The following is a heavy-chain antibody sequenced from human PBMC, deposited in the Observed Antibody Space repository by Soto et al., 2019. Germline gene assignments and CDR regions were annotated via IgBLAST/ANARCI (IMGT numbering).Heavy chain of an antibody. D-gene: IGHD3-10*01. V-gene: IGHV3-48*02. CDR3: ARDSHGSGSHGY. J-gene: IGHJ4*02. Sequence: PGGSLRLSCAASGFTFSTYSMNWVRRAPGKGLEWVSYISSSSSTIYYADSVKGRFTISRDNAKNSLYLQMNSLRDEDTAVYYCARDSHGSGSHGYWGQGTLVTVSS. CDR1: GFTFSTYS. CDR2: ISSSSSTI.